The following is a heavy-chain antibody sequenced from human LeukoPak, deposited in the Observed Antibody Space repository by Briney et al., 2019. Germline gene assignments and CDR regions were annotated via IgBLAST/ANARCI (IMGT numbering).Heavy chain of an antibody. J-gene: IGHJ4*02. D-gene: IGHD5-18*01. CDR2: INHSEST. V-gene: IGHV4-34*01. CDR1: GVSFSGYY. Sequence: PSETLSLTCAVYGVSFSGYYWSWVRQPPGKGLEWIGEINHSESTNYNPSLKSRVTISVDMSKNQFSLKLSSVTAADTAVYYCKYSYGWGYVDYWGQGTLVTVSS. CDR3: KYSYGWGYVDY.